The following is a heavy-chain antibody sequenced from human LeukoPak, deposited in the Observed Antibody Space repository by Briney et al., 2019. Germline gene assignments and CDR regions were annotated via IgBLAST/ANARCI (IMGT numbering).Heavy chain of an antibody. CDR3: ARVGMIYYYYMDV. V-gene: IGHV4-59*01. Sequence: TSETLSLTCTVSGGSISSYYWSWIRQPPGKGLEWIGYIYYSGSTNYNPSLKSRVTISVDTSKNQFSLKLSSVTAADTAVYYCARVGMIYYYYMDVWGKGTTVTISS. J-gene: IGHJ6*03. CDR2: IYYSGST. CDR1: GGSISSYY. D-gene: IGHD3-16*01.